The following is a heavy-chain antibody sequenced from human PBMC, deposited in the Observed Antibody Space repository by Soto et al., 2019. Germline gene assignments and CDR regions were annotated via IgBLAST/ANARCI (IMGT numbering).Heavy chain of an antibody. V-gene: IGHV2-5*01. CDR2: IYWNDDK. D-gene: IGHD1-1*01. Sequence: QITLKESGPTLVKPTQTLKLTCTFSGFSLSTSGVGVGWIRQPPGKALEWLALIYWNDDKRYSPSLKSRLTITKDTSKNQVVLTMTNMDPVDTATYYGAHRLPWNPNLDAFDIWGQGTMVTVSS. CDR1: GFSLSTSGVG. J-gene: IGHJ3*02. CDR3: AHRLPWNPNLDAFDI.